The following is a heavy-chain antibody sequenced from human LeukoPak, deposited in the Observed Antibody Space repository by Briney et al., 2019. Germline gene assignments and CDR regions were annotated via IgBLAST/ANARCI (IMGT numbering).Heavy chain of an antibody. D-gene: IGHD5-24*01. CDR3: VREMAEFSRGPFDY. CDR2: IFYSGST. J-gene: IGHJ4*02. Sequence: SQTLSLTCTVSGDSISSDDYYWTWIRQPPGKGLEWIGYIFYSGSTYYNPSLKSRVTISVDTSKNQFSLRLNSVTVADTAVYYCVREMAEFSRGPFDYWGQGTLVTVSS. CDR1: GDSISSDDYY. V-gene: IGHV4-30-4*08.